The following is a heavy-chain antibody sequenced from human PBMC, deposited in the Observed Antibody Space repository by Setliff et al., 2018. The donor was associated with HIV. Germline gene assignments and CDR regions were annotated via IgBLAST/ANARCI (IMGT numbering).Heavy chain of an antibody. Sequence: SVKVSCKASGGIFSRFAFSWVRQAPGQGLEWMGGIIPIFGTPNYAQKFQGRVTITTDEFTNTVYMELYSLTSEDTAIYYCASSAGAVPTTAPYGDYYYYFYMDVWGKGTTVTVSS. CDR1: GGIFSRFA. V-gene: IGHV1-69*05. CDR3: ASSAGAVPTTAPYGDYYYYFYMDV. J-gene: IGHJ6*03. CDR2: IIPIFGTP. D-gene: IGHD1-1*01.